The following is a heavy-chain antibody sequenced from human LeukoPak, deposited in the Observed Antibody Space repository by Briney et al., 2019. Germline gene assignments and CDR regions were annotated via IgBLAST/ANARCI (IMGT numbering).Heavy chain of an antibody. CDR2: IYYSGST. Sequence: SETLSLTCTVSGGSISSYYWSWIRQPPGKGLEWIGYIYYSGSTNYNPSLKSRVTISVDTSKNQFSLKLSSVTAADTAVYYCARTDTAMAGHIWGQGTMVTVSS. D-gene: IGHD5-18*01. CDR1: GGSISSYY. J-gene: IGHJ3*02. CDR3: ARTDTAMAGHI. V-gene: IGHV4-59*12.